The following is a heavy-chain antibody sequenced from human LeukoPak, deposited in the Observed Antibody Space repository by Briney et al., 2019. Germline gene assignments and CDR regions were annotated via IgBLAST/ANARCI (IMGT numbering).Heavy chain of an antibody. CDR1: GFTFSNAW. D-gene: IGHD6-13*01. CDR3: TTDLIAAAGPPDY. Sequence: GGSLRLSCAASGFTFSNAWMSWVRQAPGKGLEWVGRIKSKTDGGTTDYAAPVKGRFTISRDDSKNTLYLQMNSLKTEDTAVYYCTTDLIAAAGPPDYWGQGTLVTVSS. J-gene: IGHJ4*02. CDR2: IKSKTDGGTT. V-gene: IGHV3-15*01.